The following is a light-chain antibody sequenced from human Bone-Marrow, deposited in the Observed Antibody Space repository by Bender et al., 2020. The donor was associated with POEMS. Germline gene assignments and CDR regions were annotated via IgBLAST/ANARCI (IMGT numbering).Light chain of an antibody. J-gene: IGLJ3*02. V-gene: IGLV2-14*01. CDR1: SSDVGAYDN. CDR3: CSYAGSSIWV. Sequence: QSALTQPASVSASPGQSITISCAGTSSDVGAYDNVSWYQQHPGKAPKLLIYDVSDRPSGVSNRFSGSKSGNTASLTISGLQAEDEADFYCCSYAGSSIWVFGGGTKLTVL. CDR2: DVS.